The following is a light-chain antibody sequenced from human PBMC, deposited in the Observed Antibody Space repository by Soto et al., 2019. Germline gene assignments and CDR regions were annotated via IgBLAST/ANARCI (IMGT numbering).Light chain of an antibody. CDR1: QSVSSN. Sequence: EIVITQSAFTLSVSPGERATLSCRASQSVSSNLAWYQQKPGQAPSLLIYGAFTRATGIPARFSGTGSGTEFTLTISSLQSEDFALYYCQQYNDWPRTFGQGTKVDI. J-gene: IGKJ1*01. CDR2: GAF. CDR3: QQYNDWPRT. V-gene: IGKV3-15*01.